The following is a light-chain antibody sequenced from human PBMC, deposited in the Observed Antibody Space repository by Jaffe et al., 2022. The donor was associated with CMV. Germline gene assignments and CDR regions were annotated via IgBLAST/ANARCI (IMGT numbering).Light chain of an antibody. CDR2: DVN. Sequence: HSALTQPASVSASPGQTVTISCTGINSDMASYSYVSWYQQHPGKAPKVLIFDVNNRPSGVSDRFSASKSGNVASLTISGLQTEDEAVYYCSSYSRVYTLEGVFGGGTKLTVL. CDR3: SSYSRVYTLEGV. CDR1: NSDMASYSY. V-gene: IGLV2-14*03. J-gene: IGLJ3*02.